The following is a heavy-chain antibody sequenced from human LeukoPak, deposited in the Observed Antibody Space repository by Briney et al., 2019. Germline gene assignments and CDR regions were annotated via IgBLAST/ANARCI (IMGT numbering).Heavy chain of an antibody. D-gene: IGHD3-22*01. J-gene: IGHJ4*02. V-gene: IGHV3-9*01. CDR2: ISWNSGSI. CDR3: AKDIAYYYDSSGPEFDH. CDR1: GFTFDDYA. Sequence: PGGSLRLSCAASGFTFDDYAMHWVRQAPGKGLEWVSGISWNSGSIGYADSVKGRFTISRDNAKNSLYLQMNSLRAEDTALYYCAKDIAYYYDSSGPEFDHWGQGTLVTVSS.